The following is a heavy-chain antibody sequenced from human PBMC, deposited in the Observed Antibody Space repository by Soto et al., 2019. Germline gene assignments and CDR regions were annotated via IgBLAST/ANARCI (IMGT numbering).Heavy chain of an antibody. CDR1: GFTFSSYA. D-gene: IGHD6-19*01. CDR3: AKDARRTDGWYYFDY. Sequence: PGGSLRLSCAASGFTFSSYAMHWVRQAPGKGLEWVAVISYDGSNKYYADSVKGRFTISRDNSKNTLYLQMSSLRDEDTAIYYCAKDARRTDGWYYFDYWGQGALVTVSS. J-gene: IGHJ4*02. CDR2: ISYDGSNK. V-gene: IGHV3-30-3*01.